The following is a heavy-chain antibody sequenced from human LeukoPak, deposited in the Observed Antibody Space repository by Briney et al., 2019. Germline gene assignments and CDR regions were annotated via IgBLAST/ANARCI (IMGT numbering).Heavy chain of an antibody. D-gene: IGHD2-2*01. CDR1: GFTFSSYA. CDR2: ISSNGGST. Sequence: GGSLRLSCAASGFTFSSYAMHWVRQAPGKGLEYVSAISSNGGSTYYANSVKGRFTISRDNSKNTLYLQMGSLRAEDMAVYYCAGDQFSYCSSTSCFPLTTWGQGTLVTVSS. V-gene: IGHV3-64*01. CDR3: AGDQFSYCSSTSCFPLTT. J-gene: IGHJ5*02.